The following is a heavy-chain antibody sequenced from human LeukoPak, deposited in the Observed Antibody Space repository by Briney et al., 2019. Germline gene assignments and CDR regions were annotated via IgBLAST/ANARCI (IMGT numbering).Heavy chain of an antibody. J-gene: IGHJ4*02. CDR2: ISVSGDST. D-gene: IGHD2-8*01. V-gene: IGHV3-23*01. CDR1: GFTFSNYA. Sequence: GGSLRLSCAASGFTFSNYAFTWVRQAPGEGLEWVSSISVSGDSTYYADSVKGRFTVSRDNSKNTMSLQMNSLTAEDTALYYCAQGVSPFDYWGQGTLVTVSS. CDR3: AQGVSPFDY.